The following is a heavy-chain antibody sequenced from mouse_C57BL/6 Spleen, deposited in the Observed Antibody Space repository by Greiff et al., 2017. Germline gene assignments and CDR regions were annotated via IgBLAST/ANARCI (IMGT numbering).Heavy chain of an antibody. D-gene: IGHD4-1*01. CDR1: GYTFTSYW. CDR3: ARTGWDVWDFDG. V-gene: IGHV1-64*01. CDR2: IHPNSGST. J-gene: IGHJ1*03. Sequence: QVQLQQPGAELVKPGASVKLSCKASGYTFTSYWMHWVKQRPGQGLEWIGMIHPNSGSTNYNEKFKSKATLTVDKSSSTAYMQLSSLTSEDSAVYYCARTGWDVWDFDGWGTGTTVTVAS.